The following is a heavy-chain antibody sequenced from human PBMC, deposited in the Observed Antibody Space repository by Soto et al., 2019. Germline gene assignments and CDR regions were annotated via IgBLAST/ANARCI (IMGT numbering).Heavy chain of an antibody. J-gene: IGHJ4*02. V-gene: IGHV1-8*01. CDR1: GYTFTSYD. CDR3: ARRAVAGTCDSGWSRSFDY. D-gene: IGHD6-19*01. Sequence: QVHLVQSGAEVKKPGASVKVSCKASGYTFTSYDINWVRQATGQGLEWMGWMNPNNGDTGYAQKFQARVTMTRNTSISTAYLELSSLRSEDTAVYYCARRAVAGTCDSGWSRSFDYWGQGTLVTVSS. CDR2: MNPNNGDT.